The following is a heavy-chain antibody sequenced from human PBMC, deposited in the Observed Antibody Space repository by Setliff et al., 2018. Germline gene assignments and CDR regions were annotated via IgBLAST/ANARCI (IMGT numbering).Heavy chain of an antibody. CDR3: AKSGDYSNRGHFDC. Sequence: ASVKVSSKASGYTFTNYYIHWVRQAPGQGLEWVGIINPSGGSTSYAQKFQGRVTMTRDTSTSTVYMELTSLRSEDTAVYYCAKSGDYSNRGHFDCWGQGTLVTVSS. CDR2: INPSGGST. V-gene: IGHV1-46*03. CDR1: GYTFTNYY. J-gene: IGHJ4*02. D-gene: IGHD4-4*01.